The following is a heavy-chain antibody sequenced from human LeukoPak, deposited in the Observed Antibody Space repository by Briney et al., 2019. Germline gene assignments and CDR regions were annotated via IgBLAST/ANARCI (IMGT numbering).Heavy chain of an antibody. V-gene: IGHV3-21*01. J-gene: IGHJ6*03. CDR2: ISGSSSFI. Sequence: GGSLRLSCAASAVTFSSYSMNWVRQVPGKGLEWVSSISGSSSFIYYADSVRGRFTISRDNAKNSLYLQMDSLRAEDTAVYYCARRPIASTDYYYFLDVWGKGTTVTVSS. CDR3: ARRPIASTDYYYFLDV. CDR1: AVTFSSYS. D-gene: IGHD6-13*01.